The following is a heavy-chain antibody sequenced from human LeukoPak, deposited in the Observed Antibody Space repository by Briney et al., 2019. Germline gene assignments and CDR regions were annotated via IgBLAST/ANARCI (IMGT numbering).Heavy chain of an antibody. V-gene: IGHV3-21*04. J-gene: IGHJ4*02. CDR1: GFTFSSYS. CDR3: ARDQFLDS. CDR2: ISRGGNSK. Sequence: GGSLRLSCAASGFTFSSYSMNWVRQAPGKGLEWVSSISRGGNSKYSADSVKGRFTISRDNAKNSLDLQMDSLRPEDTAVYYCARDQFLDSWGQGTLVTVSS.